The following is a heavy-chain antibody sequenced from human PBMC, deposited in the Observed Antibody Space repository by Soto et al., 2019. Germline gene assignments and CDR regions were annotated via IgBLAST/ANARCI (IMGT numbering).Heavy chain of an antibody. CDR1: GGTFSTYA. CDR2: IIPLFGTA. D-gene: IGHD3-22*01. J-gene: IGHJ4*02. Sequence: AASVKVSCKASGGTFSTYAIDWVRQAPGQGLERMGGIIPLFGTAKYAQNFQGRTTITADESTNTAYMELRSLRSQDTAVYYCARGVHYDSSGYYYFYWGQGTLVTVSS. V-gene: IGHV1-69*13. CDR3: ARGVHYDSSGYYYFY.